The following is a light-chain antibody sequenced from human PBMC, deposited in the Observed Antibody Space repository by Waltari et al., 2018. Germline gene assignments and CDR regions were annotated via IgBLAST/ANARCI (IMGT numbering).Light chain of an antibody. V-gene: IGKV1-12*01. CDR2: PAS. CDR3: QQANSFPYT. Sequence: DIQMTQSPSSVSASIGDRVTITCRASQNINNWLVWYQQKPGKAPELLISPASSLQSRVPSRFSGSGSRTDFTLTISSLQPEDIATYYCQQANSFPYTFGQGTKLEIK. CDR1: QNINNW. J-gene: IGKJ2*01.